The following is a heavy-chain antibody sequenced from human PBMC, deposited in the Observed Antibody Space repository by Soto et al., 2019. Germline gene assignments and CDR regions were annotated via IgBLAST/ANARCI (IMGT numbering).Heavy chain of an antibody. D-gene: IGHD2-15*01. CDR3: ARESPFCSGGNCYAVY. V-gene: IGHV3-30*03. CDR2: ISYDGSNK. CDR1: GFTFSSYG. J-gene: IGHJ4*02. Sequence: GGSLRLSCAASGFTFSSYGMHWVRQAPGKGLEWVAVISYDGSNKYYADSVKGRFTISRDNSKNTLYLQMNSLRAEDTAVYYCARESPFCSGGNCYAVYWGQGTLVTVSS.